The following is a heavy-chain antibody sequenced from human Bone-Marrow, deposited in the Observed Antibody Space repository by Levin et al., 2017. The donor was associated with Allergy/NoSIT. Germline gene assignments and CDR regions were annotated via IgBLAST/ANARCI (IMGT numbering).Heavy chain of an antibody. J-gene: IGHJ3*02. Sequence: GESLKISCAASGFTFSSYIMNWVRQGPGKGLEWVSTITGNGDNTYYADSVKGRFTISRDNSMNTLYLQMNNLRAEDTAVYYCADRGTAGSAFNIWGQGTMVTVSS. D-gene: IGHD2-15*01. CDR3: ADRGTAGSAFNI. V-gene: IGHV3-23*01. CDR2: ITGNGDNT. CDR1: GFTFSSYI.